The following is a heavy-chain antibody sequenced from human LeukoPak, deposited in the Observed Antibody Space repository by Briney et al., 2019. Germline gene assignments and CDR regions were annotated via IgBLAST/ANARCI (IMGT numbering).Heavy chain of an antibody. CDR3: ARERAYCGGDCDSDY. D-gene: IGHD2-21*02. CDR2: INPNSGGT. Sequence: ASVKVSCKASGYTFTGYYMHWVRQAPGQGLEWMGWINPNSGGTNYAQKFQGRVTMTRATSISTAYMEVSRLRSDDTAVYYCARERAYCGGDCDSDYWGQGTLVTVSS. CDR1: GYTFTGYY. J-gene: IGHJ4*02. V-gene: IGHV1-2*02.